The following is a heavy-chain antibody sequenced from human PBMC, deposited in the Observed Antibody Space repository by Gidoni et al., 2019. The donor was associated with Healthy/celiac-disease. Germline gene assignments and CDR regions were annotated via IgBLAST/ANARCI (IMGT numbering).Heavy chain of an antibody. CDR2: ISGSGGST. V-gene: IGHV3-23*01. D-gene: IGHD3-10*01. J-gene: IGHJ4*02. CDR3: AKWDYYGSGSYGYYFDY. Sequence: EVQLLESGGGLVQPGGYLRLSCAASGFTFSSYARSWVRQAPGQGLEWVSAISGSGGSTYYADSVKGRFTISRDNSKNTLYLQMNSLRAEDTAVYYCAKWDYYGSGSYGYYFDYWGQGTLVTVSS. CDR1: GFTFSSYA.